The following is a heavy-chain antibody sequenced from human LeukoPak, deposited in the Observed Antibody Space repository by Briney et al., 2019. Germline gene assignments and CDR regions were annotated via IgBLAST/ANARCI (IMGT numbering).Heavy chain of an antibody. J-gene: IGHJ4*02. V-gene: IGHV6-1*01. CDR2: IYYRSKWYN. CDR1: GDSVSSNSAA. D-gene: IGHD4-17*01. Sequence: SQTLSLTRAISGDSVSSNSAAWNWIRQSPSRGLEWLGMIYYRSKWYNDYAVSVKSRITINADTSKNQFSLQLNSVTPEDTAVYYCAIDLSLRFDYWGQGTLVTVSS. CDR3: AIDLSLRFDY.